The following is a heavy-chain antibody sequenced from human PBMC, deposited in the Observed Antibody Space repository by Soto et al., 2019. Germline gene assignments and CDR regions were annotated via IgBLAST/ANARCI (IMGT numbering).Heavy chain of an antibody. V-gene: IGHV4-59*01. J-gene: IGHJ4*02. CDR3: ARDVLGDY. CDR2: IYYSGST. Sequence: QVQLQESGPGLVKPSETLSLTCTVSGGSISSYYWSWIRQPPGKGLEWIGYIYYSGSTNYNPSLKSRVTISVDTSKNQFPLKLSSVTAADTAVYYCARDVLGDYWGQGTLVTVSS. D-gene: IGHD3-3*01. CDR1: GGSISSYY.